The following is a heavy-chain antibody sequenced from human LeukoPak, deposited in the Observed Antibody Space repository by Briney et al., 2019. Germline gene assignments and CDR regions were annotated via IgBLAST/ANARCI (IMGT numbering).Heavy chain of an antibody. CDR2: TYYRSKWYY. V-gene: IGHV6-1*01. J-gene: IGHJ4*02. D-gene: IGHD4-17*01. CDR1: GDSVSSNSAA. Sequence: SQTLSLTGAFSGDSVSSNSAAWNWIRQSPSRGLEWLGRTYYRSKWYYEYAVSVKSRITINPDTYKNQFFLQLNSVTPEDTAVYYCARDYGDYEMLDYWGQGTLVTVSS. CDR3: ARDYGDYEMLDY.